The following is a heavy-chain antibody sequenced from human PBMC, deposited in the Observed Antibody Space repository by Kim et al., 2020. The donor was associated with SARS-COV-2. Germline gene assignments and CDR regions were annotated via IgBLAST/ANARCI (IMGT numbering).Heavy chain of an antibody. D-gene: IGHD3-16*01. CDR1: GYTFKGFY. Sequence: ASVKVSCKASGYTFKGFYIHWVRQAPGQELEWMGLINPSSDDTIYAEKFQGRLTMTRDTSTSTVYMHLSSLRSEDTATYYCARALDTMYYFDFWGQGTLVTVSS. J-gene: IGHJ4*02. CDR2: INPSSDDT. V-gene: IGHV1-46*02. CDR3: ARALDTMYYFDF.